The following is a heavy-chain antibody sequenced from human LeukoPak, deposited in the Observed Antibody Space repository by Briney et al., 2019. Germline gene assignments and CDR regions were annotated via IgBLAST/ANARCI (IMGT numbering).Heavy chain of an antibody. V-gene: IGHV3-9*02. CDR1: GFTSGDYA. D-gene: IGHD5-12*01. CDR2: ISWNSGSI. J-gene: IGHJ5*02. CDR3: TRSSGYPRNWFDP. Sequence: GGSLRLSCAASGFTSGDYAMHWVRQAPGKGLEWVSGISWNSGSIVYADSVKGRFTISRDNAKNSLYLQMNSLRADDTALYYCTRSSGYPRNWFDPWGRGTLVIVSS.